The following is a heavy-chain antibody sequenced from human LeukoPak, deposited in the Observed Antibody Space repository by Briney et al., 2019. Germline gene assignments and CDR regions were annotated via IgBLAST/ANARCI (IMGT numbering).Heavy chain of an antibody. CDR1: GFTFSSYA. J-gene: IGHJ4*02. Sequence: GGSLSLSCAASGFTFSSYAMSWVRQAPGKGLKLVLAISGSGGRTYNADSVKGRFTISRDNSKNTLYLQMNSLRAEDTAVYYCAKEVTSGDYGPFDYWGQGTLVTVSS. CDR2: ISGSGGRT. V-gene: IGHV3-23*01. D-gene: IGHD4-17*01. CDR3: AKEVTSGDYGPFDY.